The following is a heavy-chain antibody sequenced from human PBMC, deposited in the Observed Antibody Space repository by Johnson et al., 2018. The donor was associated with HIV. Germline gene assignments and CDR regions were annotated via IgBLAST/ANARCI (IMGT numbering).Heavy chain of an antibody. Sequence: VQLVESGGGVVRPGGSLRLSCVASGFIFDDHGMTWVRQAPGKGLEWVSGINWNGGSIGYADSVKGRFTISRDNAKNSLYLQMNSLRGEDTALYYCARLRVGAFDIWGQGTMVTVSS. CDR3: ARLRVGAFDI. CDR2: INWNGGSI. V-gene: IGHV3-20*04. D-gene: IGHD1-26*01. J-gene: IGHJ3*02. CDR1: GFIFDDHG.